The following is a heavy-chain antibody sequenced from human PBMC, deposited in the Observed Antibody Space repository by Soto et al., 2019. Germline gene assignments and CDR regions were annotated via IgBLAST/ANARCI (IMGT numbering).Heavy chain of an antibody. CDR3: TTDTVCDY. Sequence: EVQLVESGGGLVKPGGSLRLSCAASGFTFSKTWMNWVRQAPGKGPEWVGRMKSIPDGGTADYAAPMKGRFTISRDDSRDPLFLQMNSLKPEDTAMYYCTTDTVCDYWGQGALVTVSS. V-gene: IGHV3-15*07. J-gene: IGHJ4*02. CDR1: GFTFSKTW. CDR2: MKSIPDGGTA. D-gene: IGHD3-16*01.